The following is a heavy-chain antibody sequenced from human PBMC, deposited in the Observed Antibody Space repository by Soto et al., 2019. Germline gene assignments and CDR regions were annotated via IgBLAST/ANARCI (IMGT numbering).Heavy chain of an antibody. J-gene: IGHJ4*02. Sequence: PSETLSLTCTVSGGSISSGGYYWSWIRQHPGKGLEWIGYIYYSGSTYYNPSLKSRVTISVDTSKNQFSRKLSSVTAADTAVYYCARVVRERDVVVVAAPPPEGYFDYWGQGTLVTV. CDR3: ARVVRERDVVVVAAPPPEGYFDY. V-gene: IGHV4-31*03. CDR1: GGSISSGGYY. D-gene: IGHD2-15*01. CDR2: IYYSGST.